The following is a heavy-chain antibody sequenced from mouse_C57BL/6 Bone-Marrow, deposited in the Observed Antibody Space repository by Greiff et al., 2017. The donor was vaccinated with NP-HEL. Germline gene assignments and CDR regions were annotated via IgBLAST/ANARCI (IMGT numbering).Heavy chain of an antibody. Sequence: VQLQQSGPELVKPGASVKIPCKASGYTFTDYNMDWVKQSHGKSLEWIGDINPNNGGTNYNQKFKGKATLTVDKSSSTAYMELRSLTSEDTAVYYCARRGGRYDWFAYWGQGTLVTVSA. CDR2: INPNNGGT. CDR3: ARRGGRYDWFAY. V-gene: IGHV1-18*01. CDR1: GYTFTDYN. D-gene: IGHD1-1*02. J-gene: IGHJ3*01.